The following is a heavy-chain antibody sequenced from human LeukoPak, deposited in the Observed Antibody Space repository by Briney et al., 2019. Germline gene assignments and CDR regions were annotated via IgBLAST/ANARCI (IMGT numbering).Heavy chain of an antibody. CDR3: ASFGAAAIFDY. CDR1: GGSISGYY. V-gene: IGHV4-59*01. Sequence: SETLSLTCTVSGGSISGYYWSWIRQSPGKGLEWIGYIYYSGSTNYNPSLKSRVTMSVDTSKNHFSLKVSSVTAADTAVYYCASFGAAAIFDYWGQGTLVTVSS. D-gene: IGHD2-2*01. J-gene: IGHJ4*02. CDR2: IYYSGST.